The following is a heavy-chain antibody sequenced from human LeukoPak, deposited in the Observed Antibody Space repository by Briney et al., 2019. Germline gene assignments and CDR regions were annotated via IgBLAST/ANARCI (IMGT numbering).Heavy chain of an antibody. V-gene: IGHV1-18*04. CDR2: ISAYNGNT. CDR3: ARDLGRVPAAIHPYYYYYGMDV. CDR1: GYTFTGYY. J-gene: IGHJ6*02. D-gene: IGHD2-2*02. Sequence: ASVKVSCKASGYTFTGYYMHWVRQAPGQGLEWMGWISAYNGNTNYAQKLQGRVTMTTDTSTSTAYMELRSLRSDDTAVYYCARDLGRVPAAIHPYYYYYGMDVWGQGTTVTVSS.